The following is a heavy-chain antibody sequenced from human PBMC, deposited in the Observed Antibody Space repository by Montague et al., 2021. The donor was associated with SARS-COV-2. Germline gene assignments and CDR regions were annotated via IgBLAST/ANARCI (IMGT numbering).Heavy chain of an antibody. CDR2: ISHSGGDT. D-gene: IGHD3-3*01. V-gene: IGHV3-23*01. CDR1: GFTFSNFA. Sequence: SRRLSWAASGFTFSNFALSWVRQAPGKGLEWVSGISHSGGDTYYADSVKGRFTISRDNSRNTVYLQINNLRAAGTAIYYCANPIFGTYLADYWGQGTLVTVSS. J-gene: IGHJ4*02. CDR3: ANPIFGTYLADY.